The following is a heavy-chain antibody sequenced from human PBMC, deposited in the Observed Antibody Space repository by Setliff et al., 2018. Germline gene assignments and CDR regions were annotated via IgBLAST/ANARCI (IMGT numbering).Heavy chain of an antibody. Sequence: PSETLSLTCTISGGFTSSFYWSWIRQAPGKGLERIGYVDHSGSPNYNPSLKSRVTMSVDTSKNQFSLKLTSVTAADTAVYYCRVWVTMIEVDSWAQGTLVTVSS. CDR2: VDHSGSP. CDR3: RVWVTMIEVDS. D-gene: IGHD3-22*01. CDR1: GGFTSSFY. V-gene: IGHV4-59*03. J-gene: IGHJ4*02.